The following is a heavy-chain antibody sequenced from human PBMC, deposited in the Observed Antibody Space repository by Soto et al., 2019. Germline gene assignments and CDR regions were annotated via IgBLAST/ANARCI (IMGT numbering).Heavy chain of an antibody. D-gene: IGHD6-6*01. CDR3: ARDLGASSSGLSDY. J-gene: IGHJ4*02. CDR1: GFVFSSYS. V-gene: IGHV3-21*01. CDR2: ISSSSSYI. Sequence: EVQLAESGGGLVKPGGSLRLSCVASGFVFSSYSMNWVRQAPGKGLEWVSSISSSSSYIYYADSVKGRFTISRDNAKNSLELQMNSLRAEDTALYYCARDLGASSSGLSDYWGQGTLVTVSS.